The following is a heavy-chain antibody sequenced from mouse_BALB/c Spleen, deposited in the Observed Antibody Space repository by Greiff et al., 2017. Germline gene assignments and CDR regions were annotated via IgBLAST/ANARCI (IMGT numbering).Heavy chain of an antibody. CDR1: GFTFSSYG. V-gene: IGHV5-6*01. J-gene: IGHJ1*01. Sequence: EVQLQESGGDLVKPGVSLKLSCAASGFTFSSYGMSWVRQTPDKRLEWVATISSGGSYTYYPDSVKGRFTISRDNAKNTLYLQMSSLKSEDTAMYYCARQRDYYGSSEGLNWYFDVWGAGTTVTVSS. CDR3: ARQRDYYGSSEGLNWYFDV. CDR2: ISSGGSYT. D-gene: IGHD1-1*01.